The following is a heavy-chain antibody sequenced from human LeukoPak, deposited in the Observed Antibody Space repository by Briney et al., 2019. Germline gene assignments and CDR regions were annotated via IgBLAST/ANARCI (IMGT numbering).Heavy chain of an antibody. J-gene: IGHJ6*02. CDR3: ATSPLRYFDWLLIDYGMDV. D-gene: IGHD3-9*01. CDR1: GGSFSGYY. CDR2: INHSGST. V-gene: IGHV4-34*01. Sequence: KASETLSLTCAVYGGSFSGYYWSWIRQPPGKGLEWIGEINHSGSTNYNPSLKSRVTISVDTSKNQFSLKLSSVTAADTAVYYCATSPLRYFDWLLIDYGMDVWGQGTTVTVSS.